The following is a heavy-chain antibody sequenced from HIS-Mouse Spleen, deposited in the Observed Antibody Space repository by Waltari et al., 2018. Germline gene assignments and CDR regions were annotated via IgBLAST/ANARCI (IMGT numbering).Heavy chain of an antibody. Sequence: QLQLQESGPGLVKPSDTLSLTCTFSGGSISSSSYYWGWIRQPPGKGLEWIGRFYYSGSTYYSPSLKSRCTISVDTSKNQFSLKLSSVTAADTAVYYCAREIPYSSSWYDWYFDLWGRGTLVTVSS. V-gene: IGHV4-39*07. CDR3: AREIPYSSSWYDWYFDL. D-gene: IGHD6-13*01. CDR2: FYYSGST. CDR1: GGSISSSSYY. J-gene: IGHJ2*01.